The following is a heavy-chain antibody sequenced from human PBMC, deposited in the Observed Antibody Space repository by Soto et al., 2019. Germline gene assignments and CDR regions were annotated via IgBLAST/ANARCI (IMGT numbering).Heavy chain of an antibody. CDR1: GYTFSGYY. Sequence: ASVKVSWKASGYTFSGYYMRWVRKATGQGLEWMGWINPNSGGTNYAQKFQGRVTMTRDTSISTAYMELSRLRSDDTAVYYCAIDGAYDFWSGYCPGMDVWGQGTTVTVSS. V-gene: IGHV1-2*02. J-gene: IGHJ6*02. CDR2: INPNSGGT. D-gene: IGHD3-3*01. CDR3: AIDGAYDFWSGYCPGMDV.